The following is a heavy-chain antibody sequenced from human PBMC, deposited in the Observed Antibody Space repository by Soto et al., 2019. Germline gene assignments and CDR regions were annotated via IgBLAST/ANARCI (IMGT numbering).Heavy chain of an antibody. CDR2: IYYSGTT. J-gene: IGHJ6*02. V-gene: IGHV4-39*01. Sequence: QLQLQESGPGLVKPSETLSLTCTVSSASISSSSYTWGWIRQPPGKGLEWIGSIYYSGTTYYNPSLNSRVIVSVDTSKNQFALKVTSVTGENTAVYYGAILHRYCISSSCHGRYAMDVWGQGTTFTVFS. CDR1: SASISSSSYT. CDR3: AILHRYCISSSCHGRYAMDV. D-gene: IGHD2-2*01.